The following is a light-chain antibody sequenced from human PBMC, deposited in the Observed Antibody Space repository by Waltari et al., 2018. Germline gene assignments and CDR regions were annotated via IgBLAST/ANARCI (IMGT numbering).Light chain of an antibody. CDR3: ASKTNNAAVL. J-gene: IGLJ3*02. CDR1: SHDVGAYDC. Sequence: QSALTQPASVSGSPGQSITISCTGTSHDVGAYDCVSWYQHHPGKVPQLLIYDVHNRPSGASDRFSGSKSGNTASLTISGLQAGDEADYYCASKTNNAAVLFGGGTKVTVL. V-gene: IGLV2-14*03. CDR2: DVH.